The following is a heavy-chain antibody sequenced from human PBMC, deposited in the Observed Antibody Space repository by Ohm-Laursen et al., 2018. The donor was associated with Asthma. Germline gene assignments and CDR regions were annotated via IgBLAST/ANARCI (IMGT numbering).Heavy chain of an antibody. CDR2: FNPNDGAT. Sequence: ASVKVSCKASGYTFTAYYMHWVRQAPGQGLEWMGRFNPNDGATSFAQKFQGRVTLTWDTSISTAYMELSRLTSDDTAVYYCACHGDYEGFDPWGQGTLVTVSS. D-gene: IGHD4-17*01. V-gene: IGHV1-2*06. J-gene: IGHJ5*02. CDR3: ACHGDYEGFDP. CDR1: GYTFTAYY.